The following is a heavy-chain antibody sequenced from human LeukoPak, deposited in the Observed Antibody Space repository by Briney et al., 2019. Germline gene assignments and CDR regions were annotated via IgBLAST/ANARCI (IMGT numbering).Heavy chain of an antibody. CDR3: ARGEYDLLGDY. V-gene: IGHV1-18*01. CDR2: ISPYNGNT. CDR1: GYTFCSHS. D-gene: IGHD3-10*01. J-gene: IGHJ4*02. Sequence: GASVKVSCKTSGYTFCSHSMNWVRQAPGQGPEWLGWISPYNGNTKYAQKIQGRATMTTDIPTSTAYLELRSLRSDDTAVYYCARGEYDLLGDYWGQGTLVTVSS.